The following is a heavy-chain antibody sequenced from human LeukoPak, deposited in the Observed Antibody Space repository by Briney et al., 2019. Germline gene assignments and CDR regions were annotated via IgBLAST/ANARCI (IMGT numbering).Heavy chain of an antibody. J-gene: IGHJ4*02. CDR2: ISPYNGNT. CDR3: ARDWGCSTASCYFSY. D-gene: IGHD2-2*01. CDR1: GYTFTSYG. Sequence: ASVKVSCKASGYTFTSYGISWVRQAPGQGLEWMGWISPYNGNTNYAQKLQGRLTMTTDTSTSTAYMELRSLRSADTAVYYCARDWGCSTASCYFSYWGQGTLVTVSS. V-gene: IGHV1-18*01.